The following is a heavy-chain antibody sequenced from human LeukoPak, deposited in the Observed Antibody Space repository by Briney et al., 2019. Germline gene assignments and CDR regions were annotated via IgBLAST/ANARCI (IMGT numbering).Heavy chain of an antibody. J-gene: IGHJ3*02. CDR3: ARGSNPDNAFDI. CDR1: GYTFTGYY. D-gene: IGHD4-11*01. Sequence: ASVKVSCKASGYTFTGYYMHWVRQAPGQGLEWMGWISAYNGNTNYAQKLQGRVTMATDTSTSTAYMELRSLRSDDTAVYYCARGSNPDNAFDIWGQGTMVTVSS. CDR2: ISAYNGNT. V-gene: IGHV1-18*04.